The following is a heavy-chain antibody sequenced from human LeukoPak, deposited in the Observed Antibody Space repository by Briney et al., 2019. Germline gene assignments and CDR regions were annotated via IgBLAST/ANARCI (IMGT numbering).Heavy chain of an antibody. J-gene: IGHJ3*02. Sequence: PGGSLRLSCAASGFTFSNAWMIWVRQAAGKGLEWVGRIKRKTDGGGIDYAAPVKGRFSISRDDSQNTLYLQMNSLRIEDTAVYYCTTRYCSSTSCHDEGFDIWGQGTMVTVSS. CDR3: TTRYCSSTSCHDEGFDI. CDR2: IKRKTDGGGI. V-gene: IGHV3-15*01. CDR1: GFTFSNAW. D-gene: IGHD2-2*01.